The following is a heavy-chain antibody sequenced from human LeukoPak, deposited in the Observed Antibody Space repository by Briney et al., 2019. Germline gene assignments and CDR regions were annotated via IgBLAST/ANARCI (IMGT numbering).Heavy chain of an antibody. Sequence: SGTLSLTCAVSGGSISSSNWWSWVRQPPGKGLEWIGEIYHSGSTNYNPSLKSRVTISVDKSKNQFSLKLSSVTAADTAVYYCARDGTLVVVTAASWFDPWGQGTLVTVSS. CDR2: IYHSGST. J-gene: IGHJ5*02. D-gene: IGHD2-21*02. V-gene: IGHV4-4*02. CDR3: ARDGTLVVVTAASWFDP. CDR1: GGSISSSNW.